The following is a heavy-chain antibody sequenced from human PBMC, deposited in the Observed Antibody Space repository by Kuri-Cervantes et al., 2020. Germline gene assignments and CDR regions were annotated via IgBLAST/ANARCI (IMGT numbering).Heavy chain of an antibody. Sequence: AAVNVSCKASGYTFTNYAIIWLRQAPGQGLEWMGWISAYNGDRNYEQKVQGRVTMTTDTSTSAGYLELSSLRYENTAVYYCARPREVEGRENYFDYWGQGTLVTVSS. CDR1: GYTFTNYA. D-gene: IGHD1-26*01. J-gene: IGHJ4*02. CDR3: ARPREVEGRENYFDY. V-gene: IGHV1-18*01. CDR2: ISAYNGDR.